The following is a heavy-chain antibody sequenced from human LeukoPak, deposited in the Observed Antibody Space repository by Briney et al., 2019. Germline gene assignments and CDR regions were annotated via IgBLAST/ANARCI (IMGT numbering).Heavy chain of an antibody. D-gene: IGHD3-9*01. CDR1: GYTFTSYG. CDR3: ARDPPRYYDILTGYFNYFDY. V-gene: IGHV1-18*01. J-gene: IGHJ4*02. CDR2: ISAYNGNT. Sequence: ASVKVSCKASGYTFTSYGISWVRQAPGQGLEWMGWISAYNGNTNYAQKPQGRVTMTTDTSTSTAYMELRSLRSDDAAVYYCARDPPRYYDILTGYFNYFDYWGQGTLVTVSS.